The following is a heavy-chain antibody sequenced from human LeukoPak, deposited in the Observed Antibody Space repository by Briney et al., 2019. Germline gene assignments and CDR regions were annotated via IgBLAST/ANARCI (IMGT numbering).Heavy chain of an antibody. CDR3: ARVGAAAEDGY. D-gene: IGHD6-13*01. J-gene: IGHJ4*02. Sequence: GGSLRLSCAASGFTFSSYAMSWVRQAPGKGLEWVSAISGASGNTYYEDSVKGRFTISRDNSKNTLFLQMNSLRAEDTAVYYCARVGAAAEDGYWGQGTLVTVSS. CDR2: ISGASGNT. V-gene: IGHV3-23*01. CDR1: GFTFSSYA.